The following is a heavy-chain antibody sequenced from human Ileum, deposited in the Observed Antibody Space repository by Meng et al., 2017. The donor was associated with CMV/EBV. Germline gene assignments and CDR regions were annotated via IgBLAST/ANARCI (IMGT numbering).Heavy chain of an antibody. Sequence: SETLSLTCAVYGGSFTDYYWSWLRQPPGKGLEWIGEITHAGATNYNPSLRSRVTMSVDTSSNHFSLRLTSVTAADTAVYYCATGGVDPSLCCMDVWGQGTTVTVSS. CDR1: GGSFTDYY. V-gene: IGHV4-34*01. CDR3: ATGGVDPSLCCMDV. CDR2: ITHAGAT. J-gene: IGHJ6*02. D-gene: IGHD3-10*02.